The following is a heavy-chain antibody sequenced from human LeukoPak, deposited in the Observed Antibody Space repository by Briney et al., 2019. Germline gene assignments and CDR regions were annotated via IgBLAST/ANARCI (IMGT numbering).Heavy chain of an antibody. Sequence: GGSLRLSCAASGFTFSHYGMSWVRQAPGKGLEWVSTISDDGSITYYADSEKGRFTISRDTSKNTVSLQMNSLRAEDTAVYYCAGDKTTGGWYEFDYWGQGTLVTVSS. CDR1: GFTFSHYG. V-gene: IGHV3-23*01. CDR3: AGDKTTGGWYEFDY. J-gene: IGHJ4*02. D-gene: IGHD6-19*01. CDR2: ISDDGSIT.